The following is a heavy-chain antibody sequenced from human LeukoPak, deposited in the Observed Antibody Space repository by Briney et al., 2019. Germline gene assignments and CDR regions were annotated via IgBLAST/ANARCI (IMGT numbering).Heavy chain of an antibody. J-gene: IGHJ6*03. CDR3: ARDQEQQLVPPHYYYYMDV. V-gene: IGHV1-46*01. CDR2: INPSGGST. D-gene: IGHD6-13*01. Sequence: GASVTVSCKASGYTFTSYYMHWVRQAPGQGLEWMGIINPSGGSTSYAQKFQGRVTMTRDTSTSTVYMELSSLRSEDTAVYYCARDQEQQLVPPHYYYYMDVWGKGTTVTVSS. CDR1: GYTFTSYY.